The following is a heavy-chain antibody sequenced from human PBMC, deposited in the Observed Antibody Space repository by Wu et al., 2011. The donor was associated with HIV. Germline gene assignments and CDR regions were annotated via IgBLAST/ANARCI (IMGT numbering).Heavy chain of an antibody. J-gene: IGHJ6*04. CDR1: GYTFSSFG. V-gene: IGHV1-2*02. CDR3: ASLHGSNNWDRNSYTTYRLDV. D-gene: IGHD1-1*01. CDR2: INPNSGGT. Sequence: QVQLVQSGAEVKKPGASVKVSCKTSGYTFSSFGISWVRQAPGQGLEWMGWINPNSGGTNYAQKFQGRVTMTRDTSISTAYMELSSLGSEDTAIYFCASLHGSNNWDRNSYTTYRLDVWGRGTTVTVSS.